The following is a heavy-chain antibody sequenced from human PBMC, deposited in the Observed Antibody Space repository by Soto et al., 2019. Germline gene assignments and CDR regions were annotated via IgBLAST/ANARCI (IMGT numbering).Heavy chain of an antibody. CDR3: AHRRRQQWLVDAFDI. CDR2: IYWDDDK. Sequence: QITLKESGPTLVKPTQTLTLTCTFSGFSLSTSGVGVGWIRQPPGKALEWLALIYWDDDKRYSPSLKSRLTITKDTSKNQVVLTMTNMDPVDTATYYCAHRRRQQWLVDAFDIWGQGTMVTVSS. J-gene: IGHJ3*02. CDR1: GFSLSTSGVG. V-gene: IGHV2-5*02. D-gene: IGHD6-19*01.